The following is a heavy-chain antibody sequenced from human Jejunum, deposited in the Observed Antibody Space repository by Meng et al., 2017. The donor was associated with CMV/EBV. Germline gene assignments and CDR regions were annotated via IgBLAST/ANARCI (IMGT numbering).Heavy chain of an antibody. J-gene: IGHJ6*02. CDR2: ISSDVNRH. D-gene: IGHD3-3*01. V-gene: IGHV3-74*03. Sequence: WVRQIPGKCLVWFYIISSDVNRHTSTDSVPSQFTLSRDNTKNTVHLQMNSLRVEDTAIYYCARDRLSPFYDSGSGAHATTHGADVWGQGTTVTVSS. CDR3: ARDRLSPFYDSGSGAHATTHGADV.